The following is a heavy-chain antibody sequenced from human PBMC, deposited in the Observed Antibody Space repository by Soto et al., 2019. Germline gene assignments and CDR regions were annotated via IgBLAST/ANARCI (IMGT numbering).Heavy chain of an antibody. J-gene: IGHJ1*01. V-gene: IGHV1-24*01. CDR1: GYTLTELS. D-gene: IGHD3-22*01. Sequence: ASVKVSCKVSGYTLTELSMHWVRQAPGKGLEWMGGFDPEDGETIYAQKFQGRVTMTEDTSTDTAYMELSSLRSEDTAVYYCATDRRNYYYESSGYYEYFQPWGQGTLVTVSS. CDR2: FDPEDGET. CDR3: ATDRRNYYYESSGYYEYFQP.